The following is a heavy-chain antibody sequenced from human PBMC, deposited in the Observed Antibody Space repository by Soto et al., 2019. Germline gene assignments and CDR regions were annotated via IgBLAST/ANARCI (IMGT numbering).Heavy chain of an antibody. D-gene: IGHD3-16*01. CDR3: ASGGNWFDP. CDR2: MYYNGNI. J-gene: IGHJ5*02. V-gene: IGHV4-59*01. Sequence: SETLSLTCNVSGGSISNYYWTWVRQSPEKGLEWIGYMYYNGNINYNPSLKSRVTISIDTSKNQFSLTLKSVTAADTAVYYCASGGNWFDPWGQGVLVTSPQ. CDR1: GGSISNYY.